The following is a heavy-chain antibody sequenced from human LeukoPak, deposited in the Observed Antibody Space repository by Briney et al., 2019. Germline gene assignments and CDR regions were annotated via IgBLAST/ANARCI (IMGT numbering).Heavy chain of an antibody. D-gene: IGHD5-18*01. Sequence: GASVKVSCKASGYTFTSYDINWVRQATGQGLEWMGWMNPNSGNTGYAQKFQGRVTMTRNTSISTAYMELSSLRSEDTAVYYCARGRTAGEASWIQLWSAYYYYGMDVWGQGTTVTVSS. V-gene: IGHV1-8*01. J-gene: IGHJ6*02. CDR1: GYTFTSYD. CDR2: MNPNSGNT. CDR3: ARGRTAGEASWIQLWSAYYYYGMDV.